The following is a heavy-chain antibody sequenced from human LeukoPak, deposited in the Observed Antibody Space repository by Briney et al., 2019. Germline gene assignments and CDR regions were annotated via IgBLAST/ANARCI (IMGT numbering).Heavy chain of an antibody. D-gene: IGHD6-13*01. J-gene: IGHJ4*02. CDR1: GGSIGTNY. CDR3: ARSDTHHIHSSSWHFDY. V-gene: IGHV4-59*01. Sequence: SETLSLTCSVSGGSIGTNYWSWIRQVPGKGLEWIGYSSYSGSSNYNPSLKSRVTISVDTSKTQFSLYLDSVTAADTAVYYCARSDTHHIHSSSWHFDYWGQGTLVTVSS. CDR2: SSYSGSS.